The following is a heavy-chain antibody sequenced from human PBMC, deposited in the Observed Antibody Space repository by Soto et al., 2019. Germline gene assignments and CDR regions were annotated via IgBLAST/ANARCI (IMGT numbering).Heavy chain of an antibody. D-gene: IGHD2-8*01. CDR1: GGSISSYY. V-gene: IGHV4-59*01. J-gene: IGHJ5*02. Sequence: PSETLSLTCTVSGGSISSYYWGWIRQPPGKGLEWIGYIYYSGSTNYNPSLKSRVTISVDTSKNQFSLKLSSVTAADTAVYYCASFPMVYAISWFDPWGQGTLVTVSS. CDR2: IYYSGST. CDR3: ASFPMVYAISWFDP.